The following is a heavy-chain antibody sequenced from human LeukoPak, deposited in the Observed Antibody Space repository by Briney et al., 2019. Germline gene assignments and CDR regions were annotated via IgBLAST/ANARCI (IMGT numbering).Heavy chain of an antibody. J-gene: IGHJ6*02. V-gene: IGHV1-8*02. CDR2: MNPNSGNT. D-gene: IGHD3-16*01. Sequence: ASVKVSCKASGYTFTSYGISWVRQATGQGLEWMGWMNPNSGNTGYAQKFQGRVTMTRNTSISTAYMELSSLRSEDTAVYYCARGRLNNYYYYGMDVWGQGTTVTVSS. CDR3: ARGRLNNYYYYGMDV. CDR1: GYTFTSYG.